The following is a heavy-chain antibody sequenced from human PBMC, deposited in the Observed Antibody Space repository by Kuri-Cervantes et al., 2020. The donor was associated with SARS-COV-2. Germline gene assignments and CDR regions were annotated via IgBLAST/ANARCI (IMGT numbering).Heavy chain of an antibody. V-gene: IGHV3-23*01. CDR1: GFTFSSYA. Sequence: GGSLRLSCAASGFTFSSYAMHWVRQAPGKGLEWVSAISGSGGSTYYADSVKGRFTISRDNSKNTLYLQMNSLRAEDTAVYYCAKDRVVVPAAIGWNDYCGQGTLVTVSS. CDR3: AKDRVVVPAAIGWNDY. J-gene: IGHJ4*02. CDR2: ISGSGGST. D-gene: IGHD2-2*01.